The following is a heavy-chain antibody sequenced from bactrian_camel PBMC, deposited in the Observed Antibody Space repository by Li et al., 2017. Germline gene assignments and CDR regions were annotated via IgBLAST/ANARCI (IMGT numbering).Heavy chain of an antibody. Sequence: HVQLVESGGDLVQPGGSLGLSCAAPRYIFTSCTMAWYRQAPGKERELVSSISSDDTTRYADSVKGRFAISRDNAKNTLYLQMNSLKTSDTAVYYCATGNGFWGQGTQVTVS. V-gene: IGHV3S53*01. CDR2: ISSDDTT. J-gene: IGHJ4*01. CDR3: ATGNGF. D-gene: IGHD1*01. CDR1: RYIFTSCT.